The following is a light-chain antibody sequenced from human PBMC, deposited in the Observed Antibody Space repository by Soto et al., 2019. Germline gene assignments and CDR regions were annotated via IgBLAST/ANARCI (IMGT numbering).Light chain of an antibody. J-gene: IGLJ7*01. CDR2: KND. Sequence: QSVLTQPPSASGTPGQMVTISCSGSSSNIGSSFVYWYQQFPGTAPKLLIYKNDQRPSGVPDRFSGSKSGTSASLAISGLRSEDEAEYYCAAWDDSLSGYVAFGGGTKVTVL. CDR1: SSNIGSSF. V-gene: IGLV1-47*01. CDR3: AAWDDSLSGYVA.